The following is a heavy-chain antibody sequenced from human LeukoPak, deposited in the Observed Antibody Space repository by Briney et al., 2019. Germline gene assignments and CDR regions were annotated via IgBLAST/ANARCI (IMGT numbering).Heavy chain of an antibody. CDR2: ISYDGSNK. J-gene: IGHJ4*02. CDR1: GFTFSSYG. D-gene: IGHD2-2*01. V-gene: IGHV3-30*03. Sequence: PGRSLRLSCAASGFTFSSYGMHWVRQAPGKGLEWVAVISYDGSNKYYADSVKGRFTISRDNAKNSLYLQMNSLRGGDTAVYYCARDMGYCSSSNCYTYYLDYWGQGTLVTVSS. CDR3: ARDMGYCSSSNCYTYYLDY.